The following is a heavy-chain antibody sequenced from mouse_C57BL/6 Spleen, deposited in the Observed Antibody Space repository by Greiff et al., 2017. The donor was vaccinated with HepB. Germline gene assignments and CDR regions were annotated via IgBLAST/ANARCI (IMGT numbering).Heavy chain of an antibody. Sequence: QVQLQQSGAELVKPGASVKLSCKASGYTFTEYTIHWVKQRSGQGLEWIGWFYPGSGSIKYNEKFKDKATLTADKSSSTVYMALSRLTSEDSAVYYCARHASTTWDWDYFDYWGQGTTLTVSS. V-gene: IGHV1-62-2*01. J-gene: IGHJ2*01. CDR3: ARHASTTWDWDYFDY. D-gene: IGHD4-1*01. CDR2: FYPGSGSI. CDR1: GYTFTEYT.